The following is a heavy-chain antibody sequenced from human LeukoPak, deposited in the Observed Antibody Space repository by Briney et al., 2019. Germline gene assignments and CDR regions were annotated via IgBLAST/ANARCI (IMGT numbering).Heavy chain of an antibody. J-gene: IGHJ4*02. D-gene: IGHD6-13*01. CDR1: GYTFTSYG. CDR2: ISAYNGNT. CDR3: ARDFIAGYSSSWANFDY. Sequence: GASVKVSCKASGYTFTSYGISWVRQGPGQGLEWMGWISAYNGNTTYAQKLQGRVTMTTDTSTSTAYMELGSLRSDDTAVYYCARDFIAGYSSSWANFDYWGQGTLVTVSS. V-gene: IGHV1-18*01.